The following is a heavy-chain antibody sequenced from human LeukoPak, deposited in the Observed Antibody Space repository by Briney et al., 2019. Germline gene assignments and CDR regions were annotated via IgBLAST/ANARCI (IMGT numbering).Heavy chain of an antibody. CDR2: ISISGRDT. J-gene: IGHJ4*02. D-gene: IGHD6-13*01. V-gene: IGHV3-23*01. CDR3: AKIIAASGLDS. Sequence: GGSLRLSCAASGFTFTTYAMSWVRQAPGKGLEWVSSISISGRDTYYADSVKGRFTISRDNSKNTLYLQMNSLRAEDTAVYYCAKIIAASGLDSWGQGTLVSVSS. CDR1: GFTFTTYA.